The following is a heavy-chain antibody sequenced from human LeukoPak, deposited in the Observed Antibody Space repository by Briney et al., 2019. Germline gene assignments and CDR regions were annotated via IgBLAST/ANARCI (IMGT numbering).Heavy chain of an antibody. CDR3: ARDGDGYNHGAYYYYMDV. CDR2: IIPIFGTA. CDR1: GGTFSSYA. Sequence: SVKVSCKAPGGTFSSYAISWVRQAPGQGLEWMGGIIPIFGTANYAQKFQGRVTITADESTSTAYMELSSLRSEDTAVYYCARDGDGYNHGAYYYYMDVWGKGTTVTISS. J-gene: IGHJ6*03. V-gene: IGHV1-69*13. D-gene: IGHD5-24*01.